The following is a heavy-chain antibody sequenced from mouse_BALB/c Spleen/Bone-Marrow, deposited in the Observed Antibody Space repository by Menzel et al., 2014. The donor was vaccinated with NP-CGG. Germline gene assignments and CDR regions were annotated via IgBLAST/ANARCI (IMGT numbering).Heavy chain of an antibody. V-gene: IGHV1S130*01. D-gene: IGHD4-1*01. CDR2: IHPNSGNT. CDR3: ARYWSGFAY. Sequence: VQLQQSGSVLVSPGASVKLSCKASGYTFTSSWMHWAKQRPGQGLEWIGEIHPNSGNTNYNEKFKGKATLTVDTSSSTAYVDLSSLTSEDSAVYYCARYWSGFAYWGQGTLVTVSA. J-gene: IGHJ3*01. CDR1: GYTFTSSW.